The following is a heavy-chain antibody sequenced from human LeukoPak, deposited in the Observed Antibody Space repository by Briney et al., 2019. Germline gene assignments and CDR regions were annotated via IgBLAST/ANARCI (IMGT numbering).Heavy chain of an antibody. V-gene: IGHV3-23*01. CDR3: AKGQYYDFWSGFGPDY. Sequence: GGSLRLSCAASGFTFSSYAMSWVRQAPGKGLEWVSAISGSGGSTYYADSVKGRFTISRDNSKNTLYLQMNSLRAEDTAVYYCAKGQYYDFWSGFGPDYWGQGTLVTVSS. CDR1: GFTFSSYA. CDR2: ISGSGGST. D-gene: IGHD3-3*01. J-gene: IGHJ4*02.